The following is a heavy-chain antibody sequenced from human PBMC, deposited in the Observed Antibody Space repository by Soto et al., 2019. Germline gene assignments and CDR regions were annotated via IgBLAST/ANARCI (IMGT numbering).Heavy chain of an antibody. V-gene: IGHV3-23*01. CDR3: VSWVSAHLDK. CDR2: VRGDFVTT. J-gene: IGHJ4*02. Sequence: EVQLLESGGGLVQPGGSLRLSCATSGFTFSDHAMHWVRQAPGEGLEWVSGVRGDFVTTPYADSVKGRFTISRDNSKNTLSLQMDSLRAEDTAIYYCVSWVSAHLDKWGQGTLVAVSS. CDR1: GFTFSDHA. D-gene: IGHD2-8*01.